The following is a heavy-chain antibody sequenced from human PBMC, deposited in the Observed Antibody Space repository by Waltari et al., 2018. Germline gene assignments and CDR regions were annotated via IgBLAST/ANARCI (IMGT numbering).Heavy chain of an antibody. J-gene: IGHJ6*02. V-gene: IGHV4-59*01. CDR1: GGSISSYY. CDR3: ARGDDFWSGADGMDV. CDR2: IYYSGST. D-gene: IGHD3-3*01. Sequence: QVQLQESGPGLVKPSETLSLTCTVSGGSISSYYWSWIRQPPGKGLEWIGYIYYSGSTNYNPSLSGRVTISVDTSKNQFSLKLSSVTAADTAVYYCARGDDFWSGADGMDVWGQGTTVTVSS.